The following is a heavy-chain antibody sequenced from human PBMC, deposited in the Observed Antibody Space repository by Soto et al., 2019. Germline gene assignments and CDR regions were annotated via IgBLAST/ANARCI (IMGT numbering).Heavy chain of an antibody. Sequence: QVRLVESGGGVVQPGRSLRLSCAASGFTFSNYGMHWVRQAPGKGLEWVALISYDGSNKYYADSVKGRFTISRDNSENTLYLQMNSLRAEDTALYYCAKTCSSGSCHPGDYWGQGTLVTVSS. CDR3: AKTCSSGSCHPGDY. D-gene: IGHD2-15*01. CDR1: GFTFSNYG. CDR2: ISYDGSNK. V-gene: IGHV3-30*18. J-gene: IGHJ4*02.